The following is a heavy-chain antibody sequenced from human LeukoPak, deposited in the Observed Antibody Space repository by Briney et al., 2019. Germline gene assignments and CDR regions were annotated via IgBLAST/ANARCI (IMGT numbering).Heavy chain of an antibody. D-gene: IGHD3-22*01. J-gene: IGHJ3*02. CDR2: IIPIFGTA. CDR3: ASDNYDSSGYHYAFDI. V-gene: IGHV1-69*05. Sequence: SVKVSCKASGYTFTSYDINWVRQATGQGLEWMGRIIPIFGTANYAQKFQGRVTITTDESTSTAYMELSSPRSEDTAVYYCASDNYDSSGYHYAFDIWGQGTMVTVSS. CDR1: GYTFTSYD.